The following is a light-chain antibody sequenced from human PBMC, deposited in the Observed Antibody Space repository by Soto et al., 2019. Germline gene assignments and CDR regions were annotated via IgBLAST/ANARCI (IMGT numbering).Light chain of an antibody. CDR2: GAS. CDR1: QSVSGN. Sequence: EIVMTQSPATLSVSPGERATLSCRASQSVSGNLAWYQQKPGQAPRLLIYGASTRAAGFPARFSGSGSGTEFTLTISSLQSEDFAVYYCQQSNTWPRTFGQGTKVDI. CDR3: QQSNTWPRT. J-gene: IGKJ1*01. V-gene: IGKV3-15*01.